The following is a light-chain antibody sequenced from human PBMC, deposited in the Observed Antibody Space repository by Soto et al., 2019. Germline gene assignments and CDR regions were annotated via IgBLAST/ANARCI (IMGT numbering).Light chain of an antibody. J-gene: IGKJ1*01. Sequence: DVVMTQSPLSLPVTLGQPASISCRSSQSLVYRDGNTYLNWFXQRPGQSPRRLIYKVSNRDSGVPHRFSGSGSGTDFTLKISRVEAEDVGVYYCMQGTHWPWTSGQGTKVDIK. CDR1: QSLVYRDGNTY. CDR2: KVS. CDR3: MQGTHWPWT. V-gene: IGKV2-30*01.